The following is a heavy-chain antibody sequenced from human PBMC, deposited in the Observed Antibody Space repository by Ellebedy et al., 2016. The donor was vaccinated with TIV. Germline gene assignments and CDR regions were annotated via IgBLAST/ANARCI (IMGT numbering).Heavy chain of an antibody. D-gene: IGHD2-2*01. V-gene: IGHV6-1*01. CDR3: ALSPRPGNNWFDP. CDR2: TYYRSKWNN. J-gene: IGHJ5*02. CDR1: GDSVSTDIG. Sequence: SQTLSLTCVISGDSVSTDIGWNWIRQSPSRGLEWLGRTYYRSKWNNDYAVSVKSRITINPDTSKNQFSLQLNSVTPEDTAVYYCALSPRPGNNWFDPWGQGTLVTVSS.